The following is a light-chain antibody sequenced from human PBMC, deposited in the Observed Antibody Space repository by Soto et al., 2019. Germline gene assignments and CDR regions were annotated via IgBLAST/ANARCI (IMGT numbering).Light chain of an antibody. J-gene: IGLJ1*01. Sequence: QYVLTQPASVSGSPGQSITISCTGTSSDVGGYYYVSWYQQDPGKAPKLMIYEVSNRPSGLSNRFSGSKSGNTASLTISGLQSEVEADYYCSSYTSSRTLVCGTGTKVTVL. CDR2: EVS. V-gene: IGLV2-14*01. CDR1: SSDVGGYYY. CDR3: SSYTSSRTLV.